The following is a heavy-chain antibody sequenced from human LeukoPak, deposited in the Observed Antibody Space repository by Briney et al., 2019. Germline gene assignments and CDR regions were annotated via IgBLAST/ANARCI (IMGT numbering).Heavy chain of an antibody. CDR1: GGSISTYY. D-gene: IGHD6-19*01. V-gene: IGHV4-59*01. CDR3: ARGRYSGGWYDY. CDR2: IYYTGST. Sequence: SETLSLTCTVSGGSISTYYWSWIRQPPGEGLEYIAYIYYTGSTDYNPSLKSRVSIPVDTSKNQFSLELNSVTAADTAVYYCARGRYSGGWYDYWGQGTLVTVSS. J-gene: IGHJ4*02.